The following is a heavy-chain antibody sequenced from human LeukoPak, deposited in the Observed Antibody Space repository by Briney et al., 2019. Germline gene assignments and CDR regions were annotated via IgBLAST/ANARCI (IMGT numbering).Heavy chain of an antibody. Sequence: PSETLSLTCTVSGGSISSSSYYWGWIRQPPGKGLEWVGSIYYSGSTYYNPSLKSRATISVDTSKNQFSLKLSSVAAADTAVYYCAQTEGYYYDSSGYYYTWGQGTLVTVSS. J-gene: IGHJ5*02. V-gene: IGHV4-39*01. CDR3: AQTEGYYYDSSGYYYT. CDR1: GGSISSSSYY. CDR2: IYYSGST. D-gene: IGHD3-22*01.